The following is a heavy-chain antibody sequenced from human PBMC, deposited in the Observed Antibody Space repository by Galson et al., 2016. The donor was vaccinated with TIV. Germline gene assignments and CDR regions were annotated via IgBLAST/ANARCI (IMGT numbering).Heavy chain of an antibody. D-gene: IGHD1-26*01. J-gene: IGHJ6*02. Sequence: QSGAEVTKPGESLKISCKASGSSFATFWVGWVRQMPGQGLEWMGVIYPADSVTRYSPSFQGQVTISADKSISTAYLQWSSLKASDTAIYYCAREGGTYFDSYYYGMVVWGQGTTVTVSS. V-gene: IGHV5-51*03. CDR3: AREGGTYFDSYYYGMVV. CDR2: IYPADSVT. CDR1: GSSFATFW.